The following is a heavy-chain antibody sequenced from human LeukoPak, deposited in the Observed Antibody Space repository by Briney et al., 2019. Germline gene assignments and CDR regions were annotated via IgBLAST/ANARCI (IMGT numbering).Heavy chain of an antibody. Sequence: GGSLRLSCAASRFTFSNYWMSWVRQAPGKGLEWVANIKLDGSEKYYVDSVKGRFTISRDNAKNSLYLQMNSLRVEATAVYYCARIIVVVVAATTAFDIWGQGTMVTVSS. V-gene: IGHV3-7*01. CDR3: ARIIVVVVAATTAFDI. D-gene: IGHD2-15*01. CDR1: RFTFSNYW. J-gene: IGHJ3*02. CDR2: IKLDGSEK.